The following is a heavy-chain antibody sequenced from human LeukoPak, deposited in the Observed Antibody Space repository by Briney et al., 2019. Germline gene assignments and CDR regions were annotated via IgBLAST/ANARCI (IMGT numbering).Heavy chain of an antibody. V-gene: IGHV3-33*06. CDR1: GFTFSRYA. Sequence: GGSLRLSCAASGFTFSRYAMHWVRQAPGKGLEWVAVIWSGGNSKYYADSVKGRFTISRDNSKNTLYLQVDSLRVEDTAVYYCAKDWFATTDYWGQGILVTVSS. D-gene: IGHD1/OR15-1a*01. CDR2: IWSGGNSK. CDR3: AKDWFATTDY. J-gene: IGHJ4*02.